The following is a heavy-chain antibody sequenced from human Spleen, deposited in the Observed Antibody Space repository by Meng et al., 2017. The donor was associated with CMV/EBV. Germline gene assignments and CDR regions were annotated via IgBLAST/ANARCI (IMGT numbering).Heavy chain of an antibody. Sequence: GSLRLSCAVYSGSFSGYCWRWIRQPPGKGLERIGEINRSESTNYNPSLKSRVTMSVDTSKNQFSLKLSSVTAADTAVYYCARQMGRYCYTSSCYNGGWFDPWGQGTLVTVSS. CDR2: INRSEST. CDR3: ARQMGRYCYTSSCYNGGWFDP. D-gene: IGHD3-10*01. J-gene: IGHJ5*02. CDR1: SGSFSGYC. V-gene: IGHV4-34*01.